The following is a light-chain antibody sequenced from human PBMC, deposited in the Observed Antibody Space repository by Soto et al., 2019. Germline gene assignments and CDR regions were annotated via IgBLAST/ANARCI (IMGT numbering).Light chain of an antibody. CDR2: DAS. CDR3: QQYNSQSSIT. J-gene: IGKJ5*01. V-gene: IGKV1-5*01. Sequence: DIQMTQPPSTLSASVVDRVTITCRASQTISNWLAWYQQKPGKAPKLLIFDASSLESGVPSRFSGSGSGTEFTLTISSLQADDFATYYCQQYNSQSSITFGQGTRLEIK. CDR1: QTISNW.